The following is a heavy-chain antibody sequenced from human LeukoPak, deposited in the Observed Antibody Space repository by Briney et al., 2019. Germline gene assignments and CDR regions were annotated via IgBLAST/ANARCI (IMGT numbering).Heavy chain of an antibody. V-gene: IGHV3-48*03. CDR3: ARVELARGPLPPYYYYMDV. D-gene: IGHD1-26*01. CDR2: ISGSGSTI. CDR1: GFTFSSYE. Sequence: PGGSLRLSCAASGFTFSSYEMNWVRQVPGKGLEWVSYISGSGSTIYYADSVKGRFTISRDNAKNSLYLQMNSLRAEDTAVYYCARVELARGPLPPYYYYMDVWGKGTTVTVSS. J-gene: IGHJ6*03.